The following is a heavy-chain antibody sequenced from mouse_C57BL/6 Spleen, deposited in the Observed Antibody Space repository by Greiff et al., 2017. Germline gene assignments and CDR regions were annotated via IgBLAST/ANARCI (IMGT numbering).Heavy chain of an antibody. Sequence: QVQLQQPGAELVKPGASVKLSCKASGYTFTSYWMHWVKQRPGQGLEWIGMIHPNSGSTNYNEKFKSKATLTVDKSSSTAYMQLSSLTSEDSAVYDCARDYYGSSWYFDVWGTGTTVTVSS. CDR1: GYTFTSYW. CDR3: ARDYYGSSWYFDV. J-gene: IGHJ1*03. D-gene: IGHD1-1*01. CDR2: IHPNSGST. V-gene: IGHV1-64*01.